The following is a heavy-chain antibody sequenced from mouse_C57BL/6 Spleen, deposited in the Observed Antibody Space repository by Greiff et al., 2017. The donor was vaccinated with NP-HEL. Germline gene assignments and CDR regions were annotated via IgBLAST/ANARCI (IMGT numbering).Heavy chain of an antibody. Sequence: QVQLQQPGAELVKPGASVKLSCKASGYTFTSYWMHWVKQRPGQGLEWIGMFHPNSGSTNYNEKFKSKATLTVDKSSSTPYMQLSSLTSEDSAVYYCARSGDYDVVMDYWGQGTSVTVSS. CDR2: FHPNSGST. V-gene: IGHV1-64*01. CDR3: ARSGDYDVVMDY. CDR1: GYTFTSYW. J-gene: IGHJ4*01. D-gene: IGHD2-4*01.